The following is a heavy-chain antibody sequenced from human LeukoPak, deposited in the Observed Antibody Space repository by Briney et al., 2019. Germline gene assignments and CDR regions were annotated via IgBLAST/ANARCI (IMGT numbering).Heavy chain of an antibody. V-gene: IGHV4-39*01. D-gene: IGHD6-13*01. Sequence: SETLSLTCTVSGGSISSTSHYWGWIRQPPGKGLEWIGSTYYSGSTYYNPSLKSRVTISVDTSKNQFSLRLSSVTAADMAVYFCARLGYSVSWTDCWGQGTLVTVSS. CDR3: ARLGYSVSWTDC. J-gene: IGHJ4*02. CDR2: TYYSGST. CDR1: GGSISSTSHY.